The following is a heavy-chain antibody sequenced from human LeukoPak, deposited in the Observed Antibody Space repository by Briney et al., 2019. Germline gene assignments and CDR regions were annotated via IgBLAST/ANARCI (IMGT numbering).Heavy chain of an antibody. J-gene: IGHJ4*02. D-gene: IGHD3-16*02. CDR2: ISAYNGNT. CDR1: GGTFSSYA. V-gene: IGHV1-18*01. CDR3: ARSNYDYVWGTYPVGDYFDY. Sequence: GASVKVSCKASGGTFSSYAISWVRQAPGQGLEWMGGISAYNGNTNYAQKLQGRVTMTTDTSTSTAYMELRSLRSDDTAVYYCARSNYDYVWGTYPVGDYFDYWGQGTLVTVSS.